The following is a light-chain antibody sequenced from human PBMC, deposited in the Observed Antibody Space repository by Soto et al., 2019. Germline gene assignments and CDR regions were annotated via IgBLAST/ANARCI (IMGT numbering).Light chain of an antibody. Sequence: IHWTQSPSSLSASVGDRVTITCRATQGIRNELGWYQQKPGKAPKLXIYAASSLQSGVPSRFSGSGAGTDCTRTISSLQPEDFATDYCQQSYSTTLTFGGGTKVDIK. J-gene: IGKJ4*01. CDR3: QQSYSTTLT. CDR1: QGIRNE. CDR2: AAS. V-gene: IGKV1-39*01.